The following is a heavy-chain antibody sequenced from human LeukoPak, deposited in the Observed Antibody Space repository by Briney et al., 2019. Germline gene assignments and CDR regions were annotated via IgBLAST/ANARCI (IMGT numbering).Heavy chain of an antibody. CDR2: IYYSGST. V-gene: IGHV4-39*01. Sequence: GSLRLSCAASGFTFSSYSMNWVRQPPGRGLEWIGSIYYSGSTYYNPSLKSRVTISVDTSKNQFSLKLSSVTAADTAVYYCARHNIAARLFSTRSDAFDIWGQGTMVTVSS. CDR3: ARHNIAARLFSTRSDAFDI. J-gene: IGHJ3*02. D-gene: IGHD6-6*01. CDR1: GFTFSSYSMN.